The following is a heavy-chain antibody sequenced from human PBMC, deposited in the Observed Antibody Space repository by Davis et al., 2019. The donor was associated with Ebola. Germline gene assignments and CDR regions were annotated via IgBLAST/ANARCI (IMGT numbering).Heavy chain of an antibody. CDR1: GYSFSTYG. CDR2: ISSSNGKT. CDR3: AKTSSTATRDYHYYAMDV. V-gene: IGHV1-18*01. J-gene: IGHJ6*04. Sequence: ASVKVSCKASGYSFSTYGITWVRQAPGQGLEWMGWISSSNGKTSYAQKFQGRVTMTTDTSTSTAYMELRSLRSDDTAVYFCAKTSSTATRDYHYYAMDVWGKGTTITVSS. D-gene: IGHD6-6*01.